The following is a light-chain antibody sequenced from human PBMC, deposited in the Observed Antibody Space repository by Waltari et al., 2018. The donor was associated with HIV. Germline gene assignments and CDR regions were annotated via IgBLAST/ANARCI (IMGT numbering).Light chain of an antibody. CDR3: QQYNNWPLT. V-gene: IGKV3-15*01. Sequence: ERVMTQSPATLSVSPGERATLSCRASQSVSSNLAWYQQTPGQAPRLRSYGSSTRATGIPTRFSGSGSGTDFTLTIGSLQSEDFAVYYCQQYNNWPLTFGGGTTVEIK. CDR1: QSVSSN. J-gene: IGKJ4*01. CDR2: GSS.